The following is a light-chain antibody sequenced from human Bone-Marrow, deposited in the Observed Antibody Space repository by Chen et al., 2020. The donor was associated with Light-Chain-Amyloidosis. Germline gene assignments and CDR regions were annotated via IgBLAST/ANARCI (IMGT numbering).Light chain of an antibody. CDR2: EVT. Sequence: QSALTQPASVSGSPGQSITISCTGTSSDVGGDNHVSWYQQHPDKAPKLMIYEVTNRPSWVPDRFSVSKSDNTASLTISGLQTDDEADYFCSSYTNTNTLVFGSGTRVTVL. J-gene: IGLJ1*01. CDR1: SSDVGGDNH. CDR3: SSYTNTNTLV. V-gene: IGLV2-14*01.